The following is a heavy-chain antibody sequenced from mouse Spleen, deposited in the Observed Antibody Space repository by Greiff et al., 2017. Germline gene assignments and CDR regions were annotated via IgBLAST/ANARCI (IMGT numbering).Heavy chain of an antibody. Sequence: VKLVESGPGLVAPSQSLSITCTVSGFSLTSYGVHWVRQPPGKGLEWLGVIWAGGSTNYNSALMSRLSISKDNSKSQVFLKMNSLQTDDTAMYYCARDELGRAWFAYWGQGTLVTVSA. J-gene: IGHJ3*01. CDR3: ARDELGRAWFAY. D-gene: IGHD4-1*01. CDR2: IWAGGST. V-gene: IGHV2-9*02. CDR1: GFSLTSYG.